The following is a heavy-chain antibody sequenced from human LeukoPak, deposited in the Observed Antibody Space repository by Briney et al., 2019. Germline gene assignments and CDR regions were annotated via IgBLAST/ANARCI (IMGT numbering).Heavy chain of an antibody. CDR2: LYTSGST. D-gene: IGHD6-25*01. Sequence: NSSQTLSLTCTVSGGSISSGSYYWSWIRQPAGKGLEWIGHLYTSGSTYYNPSLNSRITISVDTSKNQFSLRLSSVTAADTAVYYCARDGGYRRGYFDYWGQGTLVTVSP. CDR3: ARDGGYRRGYFDY. CDR1: GGSISSGSYY. V-gene: IGHV4-61*09. J-gene: IGHJ4*02.